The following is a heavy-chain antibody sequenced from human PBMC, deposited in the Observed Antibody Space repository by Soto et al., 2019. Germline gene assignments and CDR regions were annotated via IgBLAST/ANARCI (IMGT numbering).Heavy chain of an antibody. Sequence: GASVKVSCKASGYTFTSYGISWVRQAPGQGLEWMGWISAYNGNTNYAQKLRGRVTMTTDTSTSTAYMELRSLRSDDTAVYYCARDQLKSGDHWFDPWGQGTLVTVSS. J-gene: IGHJ5*02. V-gene: IGHV1-18*01. CDR3: ARDQLKSGDHWFDP. CDR1: GYTFTSYG. D-gene: IGHD2-2*01. CDR2: ISAYNGNT.